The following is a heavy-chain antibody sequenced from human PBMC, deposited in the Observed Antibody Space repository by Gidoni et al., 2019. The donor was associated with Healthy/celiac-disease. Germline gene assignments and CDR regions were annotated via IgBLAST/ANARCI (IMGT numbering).Heavy chain of an antibody. CDR3: TRDPKRPPGD. CDR1: GFTVGDYA. D-gene: IGHD1-26*01. Sequence: EVQLAESGGGLVQPGRSLRRSCTASGFTVGDYAMSWCLLAQGKGLGWVGFMRSKADGGTKEDAASVKGRFTISRDESKSIAYLQMNSLKTEDTAVYYCTRDPKRPPGDWGQGTLVTVSS. CDR2: MRSKADGGTK. J-gene: IGHJ4*02. V-gene: IGHV3-49*03.